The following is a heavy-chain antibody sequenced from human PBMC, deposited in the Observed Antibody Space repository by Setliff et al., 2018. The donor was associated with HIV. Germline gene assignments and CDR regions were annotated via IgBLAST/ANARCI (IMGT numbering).Heavy chain of an antibody. V-gene: IGHV4-34*01. CDR2: LSPSGTT. Sequence: SETLSLTCTVYGGSFSNYYTNWIRRPPGKGLEWIGELSPSGTTRSNPSLQSRVTISLDTSNNQFSLKLTSVTAADAAMYYCASFFVTTVTNQDYWGQGTPVTVSS. D-gene: IGHD4-17*01. CDR1: GGSFSNYY. J-gene: IGHJ4*02. CDR3: ASFFVTTVTNQDY.